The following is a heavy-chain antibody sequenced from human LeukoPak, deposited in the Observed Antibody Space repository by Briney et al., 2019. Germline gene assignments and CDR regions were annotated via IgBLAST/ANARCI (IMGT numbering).Heavy chain of an antibody. CDR1: GFTFSSYG. D-gene: IGHD3-22*01. CDR3: AKDLMYYDSSGPLDY. Sequence: GGSLRLSCAASGFTFSSYGMHWVRQAPGKGLEWVAFIRYDGSNKYYADSVKGRFTISRDNSKNTLYLQMNSLRAEDTAVYYCAKDLMYYDSSGPLDYWGQGTLVTVSS. V-gene: IGHV3-30*02. CDR2: IRYDGSNK. J-gene: IGHJ4*02.